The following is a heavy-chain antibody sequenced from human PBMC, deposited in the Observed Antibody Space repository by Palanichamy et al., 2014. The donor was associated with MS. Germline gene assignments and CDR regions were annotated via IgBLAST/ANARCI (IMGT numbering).Heavy chain of an antibody. CDR2: ISTYNGNT. D-gene: IGHD3-10*01. J-gene: IGHJ6*02. CDR1: GYTFSSYG. CDR3: ARDIGPVPGDYYYGLDV. V-gene: IGHV1-18*04. Sequence: QVQLVQSGAEVKEPGASVRVSCRASGYTFSSYGISWARQAPGQGLEWMGWISTYNGNTKYAQKLQDRVTMTTDTSTTTAHMDLRSLRSDDSAVYFCARDIGPVPGDYYYGLDVWGQGTTVTVSS.